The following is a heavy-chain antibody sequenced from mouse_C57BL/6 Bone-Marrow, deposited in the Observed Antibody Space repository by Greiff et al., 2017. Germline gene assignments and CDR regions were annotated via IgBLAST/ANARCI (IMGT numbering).Heavy chain of an antibody. J-gene: IGHJ1*03. D-gene: IGHD1-1*01. CDR1: GYTFTSYD. CDR2: IYPRDGST. CDR3: ARIYYGSSDWYFDV. Sequence: VKLQESGPELVKPGASVKLSCKASGYTFTSYDINWVKQRPGQGLEWIGWIYPRDGSTKYNEKFKGKATLTVDTSSSTAYMELHSLTSEDSAVYFCARIYYGSSDWYFDVWGTGTTVTVSS. V-gene: IGHV1-85*01.